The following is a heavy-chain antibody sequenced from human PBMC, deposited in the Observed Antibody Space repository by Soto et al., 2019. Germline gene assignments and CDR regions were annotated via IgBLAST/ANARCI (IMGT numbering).Heavy chain of an antibody. D-gene: IGHD2-21*01. CDR3: ASHPDKSAYGLQYFQH. Sequence: GASVKVSCKASGGTFSSYTISWVRQAPGQGLEWMGRIIPILGIANYAQKFQGRVTVTADKSTSTAYMELSSLRSEDTAVYYCASHPDKSAYGLQYFQHWGQGTLVTVSS. V-gene: IGHV1-69*02. CDR1: GGTFSSYT. CDR2: IIPILGIA. J-gene: IGHJ1*01.